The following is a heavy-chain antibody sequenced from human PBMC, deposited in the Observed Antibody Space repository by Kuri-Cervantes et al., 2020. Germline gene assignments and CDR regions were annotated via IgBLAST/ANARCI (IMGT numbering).Heavy chain of an antibody. V-gene: IGHV4-4*07. D-gene: IGHD6-13*01. CDR2: IYTSGST. Sequence: GSLRLSCSVSGGSITSNYWSWIRQPAGKGLEWIGRIYTSGSTNYNPSLKSRVTMSVDTSNNQFSLNLNSVTAADTAIYYCARDAPQQLVGYYGMDVWGQGTTVTVSS. J-gene: IGHJ6*02. CDR1: GGSITSNY. CDR3: ARDAPQQLVGYYGMDV.